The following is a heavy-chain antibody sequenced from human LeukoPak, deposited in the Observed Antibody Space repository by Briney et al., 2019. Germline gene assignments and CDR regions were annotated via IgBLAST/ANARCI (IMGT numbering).Heavy chain of an antibody. CDR2: ISGSGGST. Sequence: GGSLRLSCAASGFTFSSYAMSWVRQAPGKGLEWVSAISGSGGSTYYADSVKGRFTVSRDNSKNTLYLQVKSLRPEDTAVYYCARGPTYQHSSGHDFDYWGQGTLVTVSS. J-gene: IGHJ4*02. CDR3: ARGPTYQHSSGHDFDY. V-gene: IGHV3-23*01. D-gene: IGHD3-22*01. CDR1: GFTFSSYA.